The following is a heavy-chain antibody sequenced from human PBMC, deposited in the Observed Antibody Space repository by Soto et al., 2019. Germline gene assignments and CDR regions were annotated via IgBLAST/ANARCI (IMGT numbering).Heavy chain of an antibody. V-gene: IGHV4-61*03. CDR1: GDSVRGSTHY. CDR3: ARDTVAASPTL. Sequence: SETMSLTSTVYGDSVRGSTHYWAWIRQHPGKGLEWSGHIAFSGTVNYNPSLKGRGTLSLDTSQHPFSLRLISVTAAATAVYYCARDTVAASPTLWGHGTLLTVSS. D-gene: IGHD4-4*01. CDR2: IAFSGTV. J-gene: IGHJ4*01.